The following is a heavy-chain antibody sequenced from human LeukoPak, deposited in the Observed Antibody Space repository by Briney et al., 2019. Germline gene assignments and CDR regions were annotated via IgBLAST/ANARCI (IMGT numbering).Heavy chain of an antibody. Sequence: GGSLRLSCAASGFTFSDYWMHWVRRGPGQGLEWVSGVHGDGNTINYADSVKGRFTISRDNAKNTLYLQMNSLRAEDTSVYYCAATIDYGGYDYWGQGTLVTVSS. CDR3: AATIDYGGYDY. V-gene: IGHV3-74*01. CDR2: VHGDGNTI. CDR1: GFTFSDYW. D-gene: IGHD4-23*01. J-gene: IGHJ4*02.